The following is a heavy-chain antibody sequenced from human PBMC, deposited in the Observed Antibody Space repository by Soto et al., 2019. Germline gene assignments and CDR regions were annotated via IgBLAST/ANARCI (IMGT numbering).Heavy chain of an antibody. CDR2: IYYSGST. CDR1: GGSISSYY. Sequence: QVQLQESGPGLVKPSETLSLTCTVSGGSISSYYWSWIRQPPGKGLEWIGYIYYSGSTNYNPSLKSRVTISVDTSKNQFSLKLSSVTAADTAVYYCVRGRAAGDYWGQGTLVTVSS. CDR3: VRGRAAGDY. D-gene: IGHD6-13*01. V-gene: IGHV4-59*01. J-gene: IGHJ4*02.